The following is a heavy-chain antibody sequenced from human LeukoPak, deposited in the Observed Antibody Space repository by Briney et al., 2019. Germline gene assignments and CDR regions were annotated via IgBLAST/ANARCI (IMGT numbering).Heavy chain of an antibody. CDR3: AREPGIAAAGPTAYFDY. CDR1: GGTFSSYA. D-gene: IGHD6-13*01. J-gene: IGHJ4*02. V-gene: IGHV1-69*01. CDR2: IIPIFGTA. Sequence: ASVKVSCKASGGTFSSYAISWVRQAPGQGLEWMGGIIPIFGTANYAQKLQVRVTISADESTSTAYMELSSLRSEDTGVYYCAREPGIAAAGPTAYFDYWGQGTLVTVSS.